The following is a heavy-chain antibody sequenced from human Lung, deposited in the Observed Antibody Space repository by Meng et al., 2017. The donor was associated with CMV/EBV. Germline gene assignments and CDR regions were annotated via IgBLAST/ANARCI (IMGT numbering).Heavy chain of an antibody. Sequence: LSLTCAASGFIFDDYAMHWVRQAPGKGLEWVSGISWNGKNINYADSVKGRFTISRDNAKNSLHLQMNSLGVDDTAVYYCAKTDGDYRIHRWGQGTLVTVSS. D-gene: IGHD4-17*01. CDR2: ISWNGKNI. J-gene: IGHJ4*02. CDR1: GFIFDDYA. CDR3: AKTDGDYRIHR. V-gene: IGHV3-9*01.